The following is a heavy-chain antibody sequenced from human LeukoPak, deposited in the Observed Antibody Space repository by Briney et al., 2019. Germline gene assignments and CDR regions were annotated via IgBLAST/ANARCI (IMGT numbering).Heavy chain of an antibody. V-gene: IGHV4-34*01. Sequence: SGTLSLTCPVYGGSFRGYYWSWIRQPPGKGREWMGEINHIGRTNYNPSLKSRVTISVDTSKYQFSLKLSSVTAADTAVYYCARGPRVVVTKYCYYLVVWGKGTTVSV. CDR3: ARGPRVVVTKYCYYLVV. J-gene: IGHJ6*03. D-gene: IGHD2-21*02. CDR2: INHIGRT. CDR1: GGSFRGYY.